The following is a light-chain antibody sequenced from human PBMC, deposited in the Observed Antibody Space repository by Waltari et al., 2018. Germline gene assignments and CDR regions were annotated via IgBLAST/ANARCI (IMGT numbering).Light chain of an antibody. CDR1: ESIGSPY. J-gene: IGKJ4*01. V-gene: IGKV3-20*01. Sequence: EIVLTQSPGTLSLSPGERATLSCRASESIGSPYLAWYQQKPGQAPRLLIYGTASRATGIPDRFSGSGSGTDFTLTISRLEPEDFAVYFCQQYDRTPCTVGGGTKVEIK. CDR3: QQYDRTPCT. CDR2: GTA.